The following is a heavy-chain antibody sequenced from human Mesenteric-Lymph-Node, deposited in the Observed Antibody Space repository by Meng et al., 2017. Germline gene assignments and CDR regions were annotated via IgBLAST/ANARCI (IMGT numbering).Heavy chain of an antibody. V-gene: IGHV4-34*01. D-gene: IGHD5-18*01. CDR1: GGSFSGYY. J-gene: IGHJ5*02. Sequence: SETLSLTCAVYGGSFSGYYWSWIRQPPGKGLEWIGEINHSGSTNYNPSLKSRVTISVDTSKNQFSLKLSSVTAADTAVFYCARQGYRNAYGPNWFDPWGQGTLVTVSS. CDR3: ARQGYRNAYGPNWFDP. CDR2: INHSGST.